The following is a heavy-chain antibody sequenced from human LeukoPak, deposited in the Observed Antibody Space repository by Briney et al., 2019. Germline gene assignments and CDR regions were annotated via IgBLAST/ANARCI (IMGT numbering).Heavy chain of an antibody. J-gene: IGHJ4*02. V-gene: IGHV3-48*02. CDR1: GFTFSIYS. D-gene: IGHD6-19*01. Sequence: PGGSLPLSCAASGFTFSIYSMNWVRQAPGKGLEWVSYISSSSSTIYYADSVKGRFTISRDNAKNSLYLQMNSLRDEDTAVYYCARIRSSSGWYGSDYWGQGTLVTVSS. CDR3: ARIRSSSGWYGSDY. CDR2: ISSSSSTI.